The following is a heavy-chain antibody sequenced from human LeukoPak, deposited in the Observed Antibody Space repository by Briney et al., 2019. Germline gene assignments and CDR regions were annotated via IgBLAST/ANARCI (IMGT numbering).Heavy chain of an antibody. D-gene: IGHD2-21*02. J-gene: IGHJ4*02. CDR3: ARVPTYCGGGCYPDY. CDR1: GYTFTSYA. CDR2: INTGNGNT. V-gene: IGHV1-3*04. Sequence: ASVKVSCKASGYTFTSYAVHWVRQAPGQRLEWMGWINTGNGNTRYSQKFQGRVTITRDTSASTAYMELSSLRSEDTAVFYCARVPTYCGGGCYPDYWGQGTLVTVSS.